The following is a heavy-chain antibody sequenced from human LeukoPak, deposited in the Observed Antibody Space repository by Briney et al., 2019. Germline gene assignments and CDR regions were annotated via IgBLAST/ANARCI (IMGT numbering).Heavy chain of an antibody. J-gene: IGHJ6*02. CDR3: ARGSGWGMDV. Sequence: GGSLRLSCAASGFTFSSHDMHWVRQTTGRGLEWVSVIGTNADTYYPGSVKGRFTISRENAKNSLFLQMTSLRAGDTAVYYCARGSGWGMDVWGQGTTVTASS. V-gene: IGHV3-13*04. CDR1: GFTFSSHD. D-gene: IGHD3-10*01. CDR2: IGTNADT.